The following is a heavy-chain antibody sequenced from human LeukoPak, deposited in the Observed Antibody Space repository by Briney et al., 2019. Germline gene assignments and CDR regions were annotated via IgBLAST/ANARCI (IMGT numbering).Heavy chain of an antibody. Sequence: PSETLSLTCTVSGXSISSYYWTWIRQPPGKGLGLEWIGYIYYSGGTNYNPSLKSRVTISIDTSKNQVSLKLSSVTAADTAVYYCARLWDSSSSLDYWGQGILVTVSS. CDR3: ARLWDSSSSLDY. CDR2: IYYSGGT. V-gene: IGHV4-59*08. J-gene: IGHJ4*02. D-gene: IGHD6-6*01. CDR1: GXSISSYY.